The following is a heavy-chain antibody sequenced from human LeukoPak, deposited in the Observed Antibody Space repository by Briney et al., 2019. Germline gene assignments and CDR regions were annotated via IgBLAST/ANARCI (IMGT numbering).Heavy chain of an antibody. CDR1: DFTFSNYW. V-gene: IGHV3-74*01. CDR3: ARALAVTGTGGFDP. Sequence: GGSLRLSCAASDFTFSNYWMHWVRQAPGKGLVWVSRISSDGSSTSYADSVKGRFTISRDNAKNTQYLQMNSLRAEDTAVYYCARALAVTGTGGFDPWGQGTLVTVSS. CDR2: ISSDGSST. J-gene: IGHJ5*02. D-gene: IGHD6-19*01.